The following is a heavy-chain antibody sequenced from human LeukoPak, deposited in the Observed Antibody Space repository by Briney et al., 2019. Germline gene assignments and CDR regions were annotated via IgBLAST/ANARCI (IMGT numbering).Heavy chain of an antibody. V-gene: IGHV3-9*01. J-gene: IGHJ4*02. CDR2: ISWSSGSI. Sequence: GGSLRLSCAASGFTFDNYAMHWVRQAPGKGLEWVSGISWSSGSIGYADSVKGRFTVSRDNAKNTLYLQVNNLRAEDTAVYYCARGPNSNWSGLDFWGQGTLLTVSS. CDR3: ARGPNSNWSGLDF. CDR1: GFTFDNYA. D-gene: IGHD6-6*01.